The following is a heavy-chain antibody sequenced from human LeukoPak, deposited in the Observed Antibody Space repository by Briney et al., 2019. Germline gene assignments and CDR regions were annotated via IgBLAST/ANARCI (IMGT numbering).Heavy chain of an antibody. D-gene: IGHD3-22*01. V-gene: IGHV1-18*01. Sequence: ASVKVSCKASGYTFTSYGISWVRQAPGQGLEWMGWISAYNGNTNYAQKLQGRVTMTTDTSTSTAYMELRSLRSDDTAVYYCVRGLRNLYYYDSSAQSNFDYWGQGTLVTVSS. CDR1: GYTFTSYG. CDR3: VRGLRNLYYYDSSAQSNFDY. J-gene: IGHJ4*02. CDR2: ISAYNGNT.